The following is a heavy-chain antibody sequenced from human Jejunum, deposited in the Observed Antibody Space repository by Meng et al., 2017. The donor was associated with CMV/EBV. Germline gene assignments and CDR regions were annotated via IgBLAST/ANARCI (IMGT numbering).Heavy chain of an antibody. CDR2: ISSSSSYI. V-gene: IGHV3-21*01. D-gene: IGHD4-23*01. CDR1: GFTFRTKS. Sequence: GFTFRTKSTNWVRQARGKGLEWVSSISSSSSYIYYADSVKGRFTISRDNAKNSLYLQMNSLRAEDTAVYYCASPYGGNSITYGMDVWGQGTTVTVSS. CDR3: ASPYGGNSITYGMDV. J-gene: IGHJ6*02.